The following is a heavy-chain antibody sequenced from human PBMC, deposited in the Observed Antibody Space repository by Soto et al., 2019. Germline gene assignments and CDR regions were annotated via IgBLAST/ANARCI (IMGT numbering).Heavy chain of an antibody. J-gene: IGHJ5*01. CDR2: INYSGST. V-gene: IGHV4-61*01. Sequence: PSETLSLTCTVSGGSVTSGSNYWSWIRQPPGKGLEWIGYINYSGSTKYNPSLRSRVSMSVDTTKNQFFLNLSSVSAADTAVYYCAREGRLHWFESWGQGTLVTVSS. CDR1: GGSVTSGSNY. CDR3: AREGRLHWFES.